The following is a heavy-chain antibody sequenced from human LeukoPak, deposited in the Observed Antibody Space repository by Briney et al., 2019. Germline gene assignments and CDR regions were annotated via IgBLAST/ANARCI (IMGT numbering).Heavy chain of an antibody. J-gene: IGHJ4*02. D-gene: IGHD3-3*01. CDR1: GGSISSSSYY. CDR2: IYYSGST. Sequence: PSETLSLTCTVSGGSISSSSYYWGWIRQPPGKGLAWIGSIYYSGSTYYNPSLKSRVTISVDTSKNQFSLKLSSVTAADTAVYYCARNLLEWLSIDYWGQGTLVTVSS. CDR3: ARNLLEWLSIDY. V-gene: IGHV4-39*01.